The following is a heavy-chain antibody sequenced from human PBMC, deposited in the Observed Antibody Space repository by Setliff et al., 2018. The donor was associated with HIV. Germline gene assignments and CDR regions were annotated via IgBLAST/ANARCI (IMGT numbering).Heavy chain of an antibody. V-gene: IGHV1-69*05. J-gene: IGHJ4*02. D-gene: IGHD2-2*01. Sequence: GASVKVSCKAPGGTFGIYGISWVRQAPGQGLEWMGGTIPMFGTANYAQKFQGRVTITTDESTNTGYMELSSLRSEDTAVYYCARESACSSTSCPKVLDYWGQGTLVTVSS. CDR1: GGTFGIYG. CDR3: ARESACSSTSCPKVLDY. CDR2: TIPMFGTA.